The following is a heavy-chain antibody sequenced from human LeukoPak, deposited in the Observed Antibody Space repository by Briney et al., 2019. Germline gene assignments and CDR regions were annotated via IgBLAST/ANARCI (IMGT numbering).Heavy chain of an antibody. D-gene: IGHD6-19*01. Sequence: SETLSLTCAVYGGSFSCYYWSWIRQPPGKGLEWIGEINHSGSTNYNPSLKSRVTISVDTSKNQFSLKLSSVTAADTAVYYCARSGSSGWYDAFDIWGQGTMVTVSS. CDR3: ARSGSSGWYDAFDI. CDR2: INHSGST. CDR1: GGSFSCYY. V-gene: IGHV4-34*01. J-gene: IGHJ3*02.